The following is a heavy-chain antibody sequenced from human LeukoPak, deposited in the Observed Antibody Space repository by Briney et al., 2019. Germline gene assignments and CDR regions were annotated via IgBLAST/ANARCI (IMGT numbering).Heavy chain of an antibody. CDR3: ARDLRASADYYFDY. D-gene: IGHD6-13*01. J-gene: IGHJ4*02. Sequence: GGSLRLSCAASGFTFSEYYMSWIRQAPGKGLEWVSYISSSNNFRNYADSVKGRFTISRDNSENTLYLQMNSLRAEDTAFYYCARDLRASADYYFDYWGQGTLVTVSS. CDR2: ISSSNNFR. CDR1: GFTFSEYY. V-gene: IGHV3-11*06.